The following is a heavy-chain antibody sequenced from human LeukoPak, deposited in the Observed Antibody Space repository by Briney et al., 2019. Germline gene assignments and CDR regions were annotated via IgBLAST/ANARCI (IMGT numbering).Heavy chain of an antibody. Sequence: SETLSLTCTVSGGSISSYYWSWIRQPPGKGLEWIGYIYYSGSTNYNPSLKSRVTISVDTSKNQSSLKLSSVTAADTAVYYCARHLPIVDTAMDHYYYYGMDVWGQGTTVTVSS. J-gene: IGHJ6*02. D-gene: IGHD5-18*01. V-gene: IGHV4-59*08. CDR1: GGSISSYY. CDR2: IYYSGST. CDR3: ARHLPIVDTAMDHYYYYGMDV.